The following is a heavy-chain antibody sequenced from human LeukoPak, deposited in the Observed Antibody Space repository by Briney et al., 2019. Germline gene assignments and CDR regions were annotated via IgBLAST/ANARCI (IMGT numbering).Heavy chain of an antibody. D-gene: IGHD5-18*01. CDR3: ARATALDAYYYYYYGMDV. CDR1: GYTFTSYD. Sequence: ASVKVSCKASGYTFTSYDINWVRQGTGQGLEWMGWMNPNSGNTGYAQKFQGRVTMTRNTSISTAYMELSSLRSEDTAVYYCARATALDAYYYYYYGMDVWGQGTTVTVSS. CDR2: MNPNSGNT. J-gene: IGHJ6*02. V-gene: IGHV1-8*01.